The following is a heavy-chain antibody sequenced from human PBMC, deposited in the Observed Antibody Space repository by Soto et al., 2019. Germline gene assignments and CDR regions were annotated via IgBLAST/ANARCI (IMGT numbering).Heavy chain of an antibody. CDR2: IWYDGSNK. CDR3: ARELDSSGWSAFDY. D-gene: IGHD6-19*01. CDR1: GFTFSSYG. J-gene: IGHJ4*02. Sequence: QVQLVESGGGVVQPGRSLRLSCAASGFTFSSYGMHWVRQAPGKGLEWVAVIWYDGSNKYYADSVKGRFTISRDNSKNTLYLQMNSLRAEDTAVYYCARELDSSGWSAFDYWGQGTLVTVSS. V-gene: IGHV3-33*01.